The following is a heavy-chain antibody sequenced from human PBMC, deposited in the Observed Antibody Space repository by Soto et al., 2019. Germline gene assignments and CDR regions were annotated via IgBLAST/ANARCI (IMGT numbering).Heavy chain of an antibody. D-gene: IGHD6-13*01. CDR1: GYNFSNYW. J-gene: IGHJ6*02. Sequence: GASLKISCKGSGYNFSNYWIGWVRQMPGKGLEWMGIIYPGDSDIRYSPSFQGRVTISADKSVSTAYLQWSSLKASDTAMYYCARRGGVPAAGTFYYYGMDVWGQGATVTVSS. CDR3: ARRGGVPAAGTFYYYGMDV. CDR2: IYPGDSDI. V-gene: IGHV5-51*01.